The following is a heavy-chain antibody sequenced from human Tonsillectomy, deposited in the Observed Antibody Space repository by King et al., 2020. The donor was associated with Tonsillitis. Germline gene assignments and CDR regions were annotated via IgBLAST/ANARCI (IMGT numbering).Heavy chain of an antibody. Sequence: VQLVESGGGLVQPGGSLRLSCAASEFTFSEYWMTWIRQAPGEGLEWVANIKGDGSVKYYVDSVVGRFTISRDNADNSLFLRMNSLRVEDTAIYYCARDRNYHDISAYYDVLDLWGPGTMVTVSS. CDR1: EFTFSEYW. CDR2: IKGDGSVK. V-gene: IGHV3-7*01. J-gene: IGHJ3*01. CDR3: ARDRNYHDISAYYDVLDL. D-gene: IGHD3-22*01.